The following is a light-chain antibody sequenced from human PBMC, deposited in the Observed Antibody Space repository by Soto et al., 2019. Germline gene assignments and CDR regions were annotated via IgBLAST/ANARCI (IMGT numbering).Light chain of an antibody. CDR1: SRDIGAYDY. CDR2: DVV. Sequence: QSALTQPASVSGSPGQSITISCAGTSRDIGAYDYVSWYRQHPGKAPEVIIHDVVNRPSGVSNRISAAKSGNAASLTISGLQAEDEADDYCSSFTTTNGHWVFGGGTKLTVL. CDR3: SSFTTTNGHWV. J-gene: IGLJ3*02. V-gene: IGLV2-14*03.